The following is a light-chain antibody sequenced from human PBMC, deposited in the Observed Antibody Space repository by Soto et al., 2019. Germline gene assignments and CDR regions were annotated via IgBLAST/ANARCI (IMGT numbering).Light chain of an antibody. J-gene: IGLJ7*01. CDR3: SSYAGYNYAV. V-gene: IGLV2-8*01. CDR1: GSDGGGYNY. CDR2: EVT. Sequence: QSVLTQHPSASGSPGQSVTISCTGTGSDGGGYNYVSWYQQHPGKAPKLIIYEVTERPSGVPDRFSGSKSANTASLTVSGLQAEDEAEYYCSSYAGYNYAVFGGGTQLTVL.